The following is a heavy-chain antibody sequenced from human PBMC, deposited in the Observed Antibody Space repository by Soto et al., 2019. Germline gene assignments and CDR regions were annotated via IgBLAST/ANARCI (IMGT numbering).Heavy chain of an antibody. D-gene: IGHD6-19*01. J-gene: IGHJ4*02. CDR3: ARRYGWLYFDY. CDR1: GDSISSSDYF. CDR2: IFYSGST. Sequence: SETLSLTCTVSGDSISSSDYFWGWIRQPPGKGLEWIGTIFYSGSTYYNPSLKSRVTISVDTSKNQFSLRLISVTAADTALYYCARRYGWLYFDYWGQGSLVTVSS. V-gene: IGHV4-39*01.